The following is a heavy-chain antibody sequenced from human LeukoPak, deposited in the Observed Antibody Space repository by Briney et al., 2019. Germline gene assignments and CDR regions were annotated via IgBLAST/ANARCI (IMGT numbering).Heavy chain of an antibody. CDR2: ISSSSSTI. CDR3: AREIVSGWWDAFDI. J-gene: IGHJ3*02. Sequence: PGGSLRLSCAASGFTFSSYSMNWVRQAPGKGLEWVSYISSSSSTIYYADSVKGRFTISRDNAKNSLYLQMNGLRAEDTAVYYCAREIVSGWWDAFDIWGQGTMVTVSS. V-gene: IGHV3-48*01. CDR1: GFTFSSYS. D-gene: IGHD6-19*01.